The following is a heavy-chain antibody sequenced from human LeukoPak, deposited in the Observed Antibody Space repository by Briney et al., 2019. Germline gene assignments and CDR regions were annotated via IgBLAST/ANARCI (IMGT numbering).Heavy chain of an antibody. CDR3: AKWATRYDSSGYYYASNY. CDR2: IRYDGSNK. J-gene: IGHJ4*02. CDR1: GFTFSSYG. V-gene: IGHV3-30*02. D-gene: IGHD3-22*01. Sequence: GGSLRLSCAASGFTFSSYGMHWVRQAPGKGLEWVAFIRYDGSNKYYADSVKGRFTISRDNSKNTLYLQMNSLRAEDTAVYYCAKWATRYDSSGYYYASNYWGQGTLVTVSS.